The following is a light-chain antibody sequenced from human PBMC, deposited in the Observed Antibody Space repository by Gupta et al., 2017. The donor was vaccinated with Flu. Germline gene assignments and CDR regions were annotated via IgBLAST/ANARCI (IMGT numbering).Light chain of an antibody. J-gene: IGLJ1*01. V-gene: IGLV2-8*01. CDR3: SSHTVSDTFV. CDR2: EVT. Sequence: QSALTQPPSASGSPGQPLTISCPGTSSAIGAYKYVSWHQQHAGKAPKLIINEVTKRPSGVPDRFSGSKSGNTASLTVSVLQAEDEGDYYCSSHTVSDTFVFGTGTAVTVL. CDR1: SSAIGAYKY.